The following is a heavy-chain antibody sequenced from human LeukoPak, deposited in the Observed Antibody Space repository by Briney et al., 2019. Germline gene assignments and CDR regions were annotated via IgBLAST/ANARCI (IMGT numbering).Heavy chain of an antibody. CDR2: ISVSASTI. CDR3: AKDSSADDSSGYSYYFDY. Sequence: GGSLRLSCAASGFPFSSHSMNWVRQAPGKGLEWVSYISVSASTIYYADSVKGRFTISRDNAKNSLYLQMNSLRDEDTAVYYCAKDSSADDSSGYSYYFDYWGQGTLVTVSS. D-gene: IGHD3-22*01. CDR1: GFPFSSHS. V-gene: IGHV3-48*02. J-gene: IGHJ4*02.